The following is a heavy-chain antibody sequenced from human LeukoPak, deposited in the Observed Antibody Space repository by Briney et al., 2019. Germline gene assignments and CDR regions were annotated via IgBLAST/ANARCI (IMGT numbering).Heavy chain of an antibody. V-gene: IGHV4-34*01. Sequence: SETLSLTCAVYGGSFSGYYWSWIRQPPGKGLEWIGETNHSGSTNYNPSLKSRVTISVDTSKNQFSLKLSSVTAADTAVYYCAIPHYYGSGSDAFDIWGQGTMVTVSS. CDR1: GGSFSGYY. D-gene: IGHD3-10*01. CDR3: AIPHYYGSGSDAFDI. CDR2: TNHSGST. J-gene: IGHJ3*02.